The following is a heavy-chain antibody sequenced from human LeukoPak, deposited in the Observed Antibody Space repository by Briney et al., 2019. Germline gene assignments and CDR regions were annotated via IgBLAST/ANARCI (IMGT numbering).Heavy chain of an antibody. CDR1: GGSISSYY. Sequence: SETLCLTCTVSGGSISSYYWSWIRQPPGKGLEWIGYIYYSGSTNYNPSLKSRVTISVDTSKNQFSLKLSSVTAADTAVYYCARESLDYDFWSGYYSSYYYYYMDVWGKGTTVTVSS. CDR3: ARESLDYDFWSGYYSSYYYYYMDV. V-gene: IGHV4-59*01. J-gene: IGHJ6*03. CDR2: IYYSGST. D-gene: IGHD3-3*01.